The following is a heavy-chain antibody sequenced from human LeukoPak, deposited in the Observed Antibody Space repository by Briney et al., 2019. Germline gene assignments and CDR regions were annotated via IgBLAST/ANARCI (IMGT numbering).Heavy chain of an antibody. CDR3: ARDLGMRYGDYGNWFDP. V-gene: IGHV3-33*01. Sequence: PGRSLRLSCAASGFTFSSYGMHWVRQAPGKGLEWVAVIWYDGSNKYYADSVKGRFTISRDNSKNTLYLQMNSLRAEDTAVYYCARDLGMRYGDYGNWFDPWGQGTLVTVSS. CDR2: IWYDGSNK. D-gene: IGHD4-17*01. CDR1: GFTFSSYG. J-gene: IGHJ5*02.